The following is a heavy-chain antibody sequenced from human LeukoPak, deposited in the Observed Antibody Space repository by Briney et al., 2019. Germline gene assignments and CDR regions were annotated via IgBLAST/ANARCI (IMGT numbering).Heavy chain of an antibody. CDR2: ISSSGSII. Sequence: GGSLRLSCAVSGFTFSDYYMTWIRQAPGKGLEWVSCISSSGSIIFYAESVKGRFTISRDNAKSSLFLQMNSLRAEDTAVYYCARVNRVTAIQELDYWGQGTLVTVSS. J-gene: IGHJ4*02. CDR3: ARVNRVTAIQELDY. V-gene: IGHV3-11*01. CDR1: GFTFSDYY. D-gene: IGHD2-21*02.